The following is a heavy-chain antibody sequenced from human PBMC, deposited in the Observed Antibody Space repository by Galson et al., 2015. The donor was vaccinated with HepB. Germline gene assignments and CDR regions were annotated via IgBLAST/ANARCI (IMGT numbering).Heavy chain of an antibody. CDR1: GGSLSDYY. J-gene: IGHJ4*02. CDR2: INHSGRT. D-gene: IGHD1-1*01. CDR3: ARAWPDNDQRVGTLLGQ. Sequence: SETLSLTCAVYGGSLSDYYWTWIRQPPGKGLEWIGEINHSGRTSHNPSLRSRVTISVDRSKNQFSLKLTSVIAADTAVYYCARAWPDNDQRVGTLLGQWGQGALVAVSS. V-gene: IGHV4-34*01.